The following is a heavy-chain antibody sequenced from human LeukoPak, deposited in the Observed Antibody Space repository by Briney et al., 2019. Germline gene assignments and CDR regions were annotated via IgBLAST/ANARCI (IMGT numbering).Heavy chain of an antibody. CDR1: VDSVSSNSAA. J-gene: IGHJ4*02. D-gene: IGHD5-12*01. V-gene: IGHV6-1*01. Sequence: SQTLSLTCAISVDSVSSNSAACTWIRQSPSRGLEWLGRTYYRSKWYNDYAVSVKSRITINPDTSKNQFSLQLNSVTPEDTAVYYCARSSGYVGIDYWGQGTLVTVSS. CDR2: TYYRSKWYN. CDR3: ARSSGYVGIDY.